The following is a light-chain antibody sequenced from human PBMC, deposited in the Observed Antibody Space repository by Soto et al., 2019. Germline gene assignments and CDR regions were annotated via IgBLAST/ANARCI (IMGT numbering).Light chain of an antibody. CDR1: SSDVGGYDY. J-gene: IGLJ2*01. CDR3: SSYAGSNNYVV. Sequence: QSALTQPPSASGSPGQSVTISCTGTSSDVGGYDYVSWYQQYPGKAPKLMIYEVSKRPLGVPDRFSGSKSGNTASLTVSGLQAADEADYYCSSYAGSNNYVVFGGGTKLTVL. CDR2: EVS. V-gene: IGLV2-8*01.